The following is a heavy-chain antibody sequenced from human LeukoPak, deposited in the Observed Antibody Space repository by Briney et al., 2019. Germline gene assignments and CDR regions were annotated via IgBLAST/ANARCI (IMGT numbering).Heavy chain of an antibody. CDR3: ATSLSIFNDILTGYCLDY. CDR2: FDPEDSET. Sequence: ASVKVSCKVSGYTLTELSMHWVRQAPGKGLEWMGGFDPEDSETIYAQKFQGRVTMTEDTSTDAAYMELSSLRSEDTAVYYCATSLSIFNDILTGYCLDYWGQGTLVTVSS. CDR1: GYTLTELS. V-gene: IGHV1-24*01. D-gene: IGHD3-9*01. J-gene: IGHJ4*02.